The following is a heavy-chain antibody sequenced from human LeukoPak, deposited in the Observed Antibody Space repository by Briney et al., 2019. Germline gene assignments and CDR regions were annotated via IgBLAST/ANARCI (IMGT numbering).Heavy chain of an antibody. CDR1: GFTFSSYW. J-gene: IGHJ4*02. CDR2: INSDGSST. CDR3: ARADYDYVWGSYRQYYFDY. Sequence: GGSLRLSCAASGFTFSSYWMHWVRQAPGKGLVWVSRINSDGSSTNYADSVKGRFTISRDNAKNTLYLQMNSLRAEDTAVYYCARADYDYVWGSYRQYYFDYWGQGTLVTVSS. D-gene: IGHD3-16*02. V-gene: IGHV3-74*01.